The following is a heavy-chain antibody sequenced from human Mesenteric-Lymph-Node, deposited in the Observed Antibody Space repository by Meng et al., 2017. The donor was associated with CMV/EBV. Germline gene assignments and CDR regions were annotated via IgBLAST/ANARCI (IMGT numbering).Heavy chain of an antibody. CDR3: ARNGTYYELWSGHYVGMDV. CDR1: GYTFSSYG. CDR2: ISAKNGYT. D-gene: IGHD3-3*01. V-gene: IGHV1-18*01. J-gene: IGHJ6*02. Sequence: ASVKVSCKASGYTFSSYGITWVRQAPGQGLEWMGWISAKNGYTSYAQNLQGRVTMTTDTFTSTAYMELKSLKSDDAGVYYCARNGTYYELWSGHYVGMDVWGQGTTVTVSS.